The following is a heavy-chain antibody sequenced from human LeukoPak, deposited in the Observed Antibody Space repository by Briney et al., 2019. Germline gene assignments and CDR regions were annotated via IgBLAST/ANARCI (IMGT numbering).Heavy chain of an antibody. CDR2: SSAYHGNT. D-gene: IGHD4-17*01. V-gene: IGHV1-18*01. CDR1: GYTVTSYG. J-gene: IGHJ4*02. CDR3: AREGLHDYGDYEPIEY. Sequence: ASVKVSCKASGYTVTSYGISWVRQAPAPGLEWMGWSSAYHGNTNYAQKLQGRVTMTIDTSTSTAYMELRSLRSDDTAVYYCAREGLHDYGDYEPIEYWGQGTLVPVSS.